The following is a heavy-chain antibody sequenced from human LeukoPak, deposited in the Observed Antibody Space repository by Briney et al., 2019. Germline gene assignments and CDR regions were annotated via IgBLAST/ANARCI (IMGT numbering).Heavy chain of an antibody. Sequence: SVKVSCMASGGTFSGYAISWVRQAPGQGLAWMGRIIPILGIANYAQNFQGRVTITADKSTSTAYMELSSLRSEDTAVYYCARPISLTGHAFDIWGQGTMVTVSS. V-gene: IGHV1-69*04. J-gene: IGHJ3*02. CDR3: ARPISLTGHAFDI. CDR2: IIPILGIA. D-gene: IGHD3-9*01. CDR1: GGTFSGYA.